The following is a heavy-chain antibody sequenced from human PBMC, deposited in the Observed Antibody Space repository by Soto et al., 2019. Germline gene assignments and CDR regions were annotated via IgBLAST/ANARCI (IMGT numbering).Heavy chain of an antibody. CDR3: SRDYYNFWTGYRVPPPIDY. Sequence: QVQLVQSGADVKKPGASVKVSCKASGYTFTNYGISWVRQAPGQGLEWRGWISAYNGNTNYAQKLQGRLTMTTDTSTSTAYMDLRSLRADDTDVYYWSRDYYNFWTGYRVPPPIDYWGQGTLVTVSS. D-gene: IGHD3-3*01. V-gene: IGHV1-18*01. CDR1: GYTFTNYG. J-gene: IGHJ4*02. CDR2: ISAYNGNT.